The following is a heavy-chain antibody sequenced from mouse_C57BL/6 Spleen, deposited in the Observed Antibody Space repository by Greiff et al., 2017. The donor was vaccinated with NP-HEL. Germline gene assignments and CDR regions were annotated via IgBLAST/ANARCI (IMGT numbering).Heavy chain of an antibody. D-gene: IGHD2-5*01. CDR3: ARGDSNSFAY. Sequence: VQLQQSGPELVKPGASVKISCKASGYSFTSYYIHWVKQRPGQGLEWIGWIYPGSGNTKYNEKFKGKATLAADTSSSTAYMQRSSLTSEDSAVYYCARGDSNSFAYWGQGTLVTVAA. J-gene: IGHJ3*01. CDR1: GYSFTSYY. CDR2: IYPGSGNT. V-gene: IGHV1-66*01.